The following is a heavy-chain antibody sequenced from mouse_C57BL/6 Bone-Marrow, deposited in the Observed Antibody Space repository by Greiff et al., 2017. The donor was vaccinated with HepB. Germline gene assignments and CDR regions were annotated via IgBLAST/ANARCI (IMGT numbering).Heavy chain of an antibody. D-gene: IGHD4-1*01. V-gene: IGHV1-69*01. J-gene: IGHJ2*01. Sequence: VQLQQPGAELVMPGASVKLSCKASGYTFTSYWMHWVKQRPGQGLEWIGEIDPSDSYTNYNQKFKGKSTLTVDKSSSTAYMQLSSLTSEDSAVYYCASWGKKGDYWGQGTTLTVSS. CDR3: ASWGKKGDY. CDR1: GYTFTSYW. CDR2: IDPSDSYT.